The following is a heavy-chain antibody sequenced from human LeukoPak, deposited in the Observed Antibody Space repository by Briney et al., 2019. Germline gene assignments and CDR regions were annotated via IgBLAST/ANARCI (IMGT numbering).Heavy chain of an antibody. D-gene: IGHD2-15*01. CDR1: GYTFTSYG. J-gene: IGHJ4*02. CDR3: ARVCSGGSCYPGGFDY. Sequence: ASVKVSCKASGYTFTSYGISWVRQAPGQGLEWMGWISAYNGNTNYAQKLQGRVTMTTDTSTSTVYMELRSLRSDDTAVYYCARVCSGGSCYPGGFDYWGQGTLVTVSS. V-gene: IGHV1-18*01. CDR2: ISAYNGNT.